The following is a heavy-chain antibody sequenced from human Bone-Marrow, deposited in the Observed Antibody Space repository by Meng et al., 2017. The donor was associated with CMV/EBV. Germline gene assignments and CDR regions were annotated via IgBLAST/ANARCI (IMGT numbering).Heavy chain of an antibody. CDR1: GFTFDDYG. Sequence: GGSLRLSCAASGFTFDDYGMSWVRQVPGKGLEWVSGIIWNGGSTSYADSVKGRFTISRDNAKNSLYLQRHSLRAEDTAFYYCARDRGSSEYYLDYWGQGTLVTVSS. V-gene: IGHV3-20*04. CDR2: IIWNGGST. CDR3: ARDRGSSEYYLDY. J-gene: IGHJ4*02. D-gene: IGHD1-26*01.